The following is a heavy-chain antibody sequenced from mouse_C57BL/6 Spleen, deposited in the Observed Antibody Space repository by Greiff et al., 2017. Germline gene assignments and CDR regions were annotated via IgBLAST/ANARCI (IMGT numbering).Heavy chain of an antibody. V-gene: IGHV14-1*01. CDR1: GFNIKDYY. Sequence: EVQLMESGAELVRPGASVKLSCTASGFNIKDYYMPWVKQRPEQGLEWIGRIDPEDGDIEYAPTFQGQATVTADTSANTAYLQHRSLTSEDTAVYYCTTGGWLPRNYGGQGTTLTVSS. CDR2: IDPEDGDI. CDR3: TTGGWLPRNY. J-gene: IGHJ2*01. D-gene: IGHD2-3*01.